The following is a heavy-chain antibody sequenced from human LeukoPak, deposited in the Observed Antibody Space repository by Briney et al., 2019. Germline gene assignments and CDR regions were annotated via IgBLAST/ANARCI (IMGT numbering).Heavy chain of an antibody. D-gene: IGHD5-18*01. CDR3: AKLPSRGYSYGPPVY. Sequence: GGSLRLSCAASGFTFSSYGVHWVRQAPGKGLEWVAFIRYDGSNKYYADSVKGRFTISRDNSKNTLYLQMNSLRAEDTAVYYCAKLPSRGYSYGPPVYWGQGTLVTVSS. CDR2: IRYDGSNK. CDR1: GFTFSSYG. V-gene: IGHV3-30*02. J-gene: IGHJ4*02.